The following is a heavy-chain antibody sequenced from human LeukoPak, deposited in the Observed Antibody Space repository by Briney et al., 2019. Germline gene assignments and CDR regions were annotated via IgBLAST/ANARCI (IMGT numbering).Heavy chain of an antibody. CDR1: GGSFSGYY. V-gene: IGHV4-34*01. Sequence: SETLSLTCAVYGGSFSGYYWTWIRQPPGKGLEWIGEINHSGSTNYNPSLKSRVTISVDTSKNQFSLKVSSVTAADTAVYYCARQFGHASGSYYLPYWGQGTLVTVSS. J-gene: IGHJ4*02. D-gene: IGHD3-10*01. CDR2: INHSGST. CDR3: ARQFGHASGSYYLPY.